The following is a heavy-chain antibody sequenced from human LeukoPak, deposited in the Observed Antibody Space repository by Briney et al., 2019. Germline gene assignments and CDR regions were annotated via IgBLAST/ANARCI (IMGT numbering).Heavy chain of an antibody. CDR2: IYSGGST. CDR1: GFIVSSDY. D-gene: IGHD6-13*01. V-gene: IGHV3-53*01. CDR3: AKVGGAAAGSNWFDP. J-gene: IGHJ5*02. Sequence: PGGSLRLSCAASGFIVSSDYMSWVRQAPGKGLEWVSVIYSGGSTYYADSVTGRFTISRDNSKNTLYLQMNSLRAEDTAVYYCAKVGGAAAGSNWFDPWGQGTLVTVSS.